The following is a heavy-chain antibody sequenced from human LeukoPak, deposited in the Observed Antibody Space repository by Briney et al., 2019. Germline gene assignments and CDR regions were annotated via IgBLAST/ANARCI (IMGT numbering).Heavy chain of an antibody. V-gene: IGHV1-2*02. CDR3: ARGRRVRGVIENGNWFDP. CDR1: GGTFSSYA. Sequence: GASVKVSCKASGGTFSSYAISWVRQAPGQGLEWMGWINPNSGGTNYAQKFQGRVTMTRDTSISTAYMELSRLRSDDTAVYYCARGRRVRGVIENGNWFDPWGQGTLVTVSS. CDR2: INPNSGGT. D-gene: IGHD3-10*01. J-gene: IGHJ5*02.